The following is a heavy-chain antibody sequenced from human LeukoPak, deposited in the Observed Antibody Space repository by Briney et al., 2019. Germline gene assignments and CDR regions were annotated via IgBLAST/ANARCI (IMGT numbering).Heavy chain of an antibody. Sequence: ASVKVSCKASGYTFTYYYMHWVRQAPGQGLEWMGIINPSDGSTSYAQKFQGRVTMTRDTSTSTVYMELSSLRFEDTSVYYCARHGDGAENLQHWGQGTLVTVSS. CDR3: ARHGDGAENLQH. CDR1: GYTFTYYY. J-gene: IGHJ1*01. CDR2: INPSDGST. V-gene: IGHV1-46*01.